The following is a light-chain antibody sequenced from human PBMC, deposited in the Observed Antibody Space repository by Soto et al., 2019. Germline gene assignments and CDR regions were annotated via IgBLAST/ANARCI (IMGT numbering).Light chain of an antibody. CDR1: QSVSNNY. Sequence: EIVLTQSPGTLSLSPGERATLSCRASQSVSNNYLAWYQQKPGQAPRLLIYGASSRATGIPDRFSDSGSGTDFTLTISRLEPEDFAVYYCQQYGSSPLFTFGPGTKVDIK. CDR2: GAS. CDR3: QQYGSSPLFT. V-gene: IGKV3-20*01. J-gene: IGKJ3*01.